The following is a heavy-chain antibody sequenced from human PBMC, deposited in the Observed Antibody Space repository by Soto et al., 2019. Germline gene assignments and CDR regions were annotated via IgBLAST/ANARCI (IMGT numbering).Heavy chain of an antibody. CDR2: INSDGSST. Sequence: PGGSLRLSCAASGFTFSSYWMHWVRQAPGKGLVWVSRINSDGSSTSYADSVKGRFTISRDNAKNTLYLQMNSLRDEDTDVYYCARDAKGSSGDHFDYWGQGTLVTVSS. V-gene: IGHV3-74*01. CDR1: GFTFSSYW. CDR3: ARDAKGSSGDHFDY. D-gene: IGHD1-1*01. J-gene: IGHJ4*02.